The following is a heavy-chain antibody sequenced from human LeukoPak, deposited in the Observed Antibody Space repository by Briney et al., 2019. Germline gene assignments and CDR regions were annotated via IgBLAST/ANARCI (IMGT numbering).Heavy chain of an antibody. V-gene: IGHV3-30-3*01. CDR2: ISYDGSNK. CDR3: ARVGYCSSTSCYWGAFDI. CDR1: GFTFSSYA. J-gene: IGHJ3*02. D-gene: IGHD2-2*03. Sequence: QSGGSLRLSCAASGFTFSSYAMHWVRQAPGKGLEWVAVISYDGSNKYYADSVKGRFTISRDNSKNTLYLQMNSLRAEDTAVYYCARVGYCSSTSCYWGAFDIWGQGTMVTVSS.